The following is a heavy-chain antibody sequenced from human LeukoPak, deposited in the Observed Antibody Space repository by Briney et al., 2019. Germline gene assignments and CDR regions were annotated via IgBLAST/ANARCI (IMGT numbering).Heavy chain of an antibody. V-gene: IGHV3-74*03. D-gene: IGHD3-22*01. CDR3: ARVEYYYDSSGYYIDY. CDR1: GFTFNTYW. Sequence: GGSLRLSCAASGFTFNTYWMHWVRQAPGKGLVWVARVNREGTTTAYADSVKGRFIISRDNSKNSLYLQMNSLRAEDTAVYYCARVEYYYDSSGYYIDYWGQGTLVTVSS. J-gene: IGHJ4*02. CDR2: VNREGTTT.